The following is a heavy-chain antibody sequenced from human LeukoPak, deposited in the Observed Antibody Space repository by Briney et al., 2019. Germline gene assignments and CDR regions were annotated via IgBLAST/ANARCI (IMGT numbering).Heavy chain of an antibody. Sequence: PGGSLRLSCAASGFTFSSYAMSWVRQAPGKGLEWVSAISGSGGSTYYADSVKGRFTISRDNSKNTLYLQMNSLRAEDTAVCYCAKDSVIKWEPGFWYYFDYWGQGTLVTVSS. CDR1: GFTFSSYA. D-gene: IGHD1-26*01. V-gene: IGHV3-23*01. CDR2: ISGSGGST. CDR3: AKDSVIKWEPGFWYYFDY. J-gene: IGHJ4*02.